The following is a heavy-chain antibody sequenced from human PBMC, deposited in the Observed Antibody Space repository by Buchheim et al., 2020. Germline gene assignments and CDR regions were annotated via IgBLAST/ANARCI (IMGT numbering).Heavy chain of an antibody. CDR2: ISSSSSYI. V-gene: IGHV3-21*01. J-gene: IGHJ4*02. CDR1: GFPFRSYT. CDR3: VIEASLDY. Sequence: EVQLMESGGGLVKPGGSLRLSCAASGFPFRSYTMNWVRQAPGKGLAWVSSISSSSSYIYYADSVKGRFTITRDNAKHSLLLQMNSLRVEDTAVYYCVIEASLDYWGQGTL.